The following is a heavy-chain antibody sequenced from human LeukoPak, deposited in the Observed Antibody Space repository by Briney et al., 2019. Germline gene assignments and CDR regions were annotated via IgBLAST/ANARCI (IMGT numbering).Heavy chain of an antibody. CDR3: VRNLRYCSDGICSP. Sequence: GGSLRLSCAASGFTFSSYGMSWVRQAPGKGLEWVSTITGSGGSTYYADSVKGRFTISRDNSQNTVSLQMDRLRVEDTAVYFCVRNLRYCSDGICSPWGQGTLVTVSS. CDR1: GFTFSSYG. V-gene: IGHV3-23*01. CDR2: ITGSGGST. J-gene: IGHJ5*02. D-gene: IGHD2-15*01.